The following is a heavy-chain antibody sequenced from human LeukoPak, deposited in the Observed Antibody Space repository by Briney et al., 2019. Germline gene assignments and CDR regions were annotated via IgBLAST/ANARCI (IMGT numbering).Heavy chain of an antibody. D-gene: IGHD2-2*01. Sequence: ASVKVSCKVSGYTLTELSMHWVRQAPGKGLEWMGGFEPEDGETIYAQKFQGRVTMTEDTSTDTAYMELSSLRSEDTAVYYCATEDIVVVPAASGKAFDIWGQGTMVTVSS. J-gene: IGHJ3*02. CDR3: ATEDIVVVPAASGKAFDI. V-gene: IGHV1-24*01. CDR2: FEPEDGET. CDR1: GYTLTELS.